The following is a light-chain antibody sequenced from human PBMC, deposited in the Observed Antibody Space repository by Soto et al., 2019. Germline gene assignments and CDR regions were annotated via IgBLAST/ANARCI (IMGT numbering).Light chain of an antibody. CDR3: QQYENRPYT. CDR2: GAS. J-gene: IGKJ3*01. CDR1: QSVSSN. V-gene: IGKV3-15*01. Sequence: EILLTQSPGTLSLSPRERATLSCRASQSVSSNLAWYQQKPGQAPRLLIYGASTRATGIPARFSGSGSGTDFTFTISSLQPEDNATYYCQQYENRPYTFGPGTKVDIK.